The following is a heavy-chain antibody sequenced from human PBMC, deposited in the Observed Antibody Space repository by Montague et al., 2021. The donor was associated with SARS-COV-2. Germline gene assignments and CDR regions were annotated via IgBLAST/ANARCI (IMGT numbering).Heavy chain of an antibody. CDR2: TCYRSEWYF. Sequence: CAISGDSVSSHTAAWNWVRQSPSRGLEWLGRTCYRSEWYFDYAISLRGRITINPDTSKNQFSLQLDSVTLDDTAVYYCARYSYSGTYFGLNDAFDIWGQGTLVTGSA. CDR1: GDSVSSHTAA. V-gene: IGHV6-1*01. D-gene: IGHD1-26*01. CDR3: ARYSYSGTYFGLNDAFDI. J-gene: IGHJ3*02.